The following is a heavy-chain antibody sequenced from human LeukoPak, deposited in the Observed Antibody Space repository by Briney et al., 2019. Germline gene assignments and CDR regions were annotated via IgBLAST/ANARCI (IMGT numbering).Heavy chain of an antibody. V-gene: IGHV4-59*01. CDR2: IYYSGST. J-gene: IGHJ4*02. CDR3: ARNGRAQINEYYYDSSGYYPFQFDY. D-gene: IGHD3-22*01. Sequence: SETLSLTCTVSGGSISSYYWSWIRQPPGKGLEWIGYIYYSGSTYYNPSLKSRVTISVDTSKNQFSLKLSSVTAADTAVYYCARNGRAQINEYYYDSSGYYPFQFDYWGQGTLVTVSS. CDR1: GGSISSYY.